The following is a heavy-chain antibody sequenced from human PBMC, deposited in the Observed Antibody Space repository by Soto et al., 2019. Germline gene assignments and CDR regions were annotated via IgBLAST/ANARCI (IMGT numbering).Heavy chain of an antibody. Sequence: QVQLVESGGGVVQPGRSLRLSCAASGFTFSSYGMHWVRQAPGKGLEWVAVISYDGSNKYYADSVKGRFTISRDNSKNTLDLQMKRLRAEDTAVYYCAKGSLHPYGDPPEVAFDIWGQGTMVTVSS. D-gene: IGHD4-17*01. CDR3: AKGSLHPYGDPPEVAFDI. V-gene: IGHV3-30*18. CDR1: GFTFSSYG. J-gene: IGHJ3*02. CDR2: ISYDGSNK.